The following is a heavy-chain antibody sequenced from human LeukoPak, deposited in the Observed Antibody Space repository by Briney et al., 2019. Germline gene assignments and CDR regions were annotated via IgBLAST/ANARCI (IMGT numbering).Heavy chain of an antibody. CDR2: INSDGSST. CDR1: GFTFSSYW. Sequence: GGSLRLSCAASGFTFSSYWMHWVRQAPGKGVVWVSRINSDGSSTRYADSVKGRFTISRDNAKNTLYLQMNSLRAEDTAVYYCARDNYDYVWGSYRYYDYWGQGTLVTVSS. D-gene: IGHD3-16*02. CDR3: ARDNYDYVWGSYRYYDY. J-gene: IGHJ4*02. V-gene: IGHV3-74*01.